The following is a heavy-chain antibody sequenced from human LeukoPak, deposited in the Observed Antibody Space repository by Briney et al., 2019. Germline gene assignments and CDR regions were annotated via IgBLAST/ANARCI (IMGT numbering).Heavy chain of an antibody. Sequence: ASVKVSCKASGYTFTSYGISWVRQAPGQGLEWMGGIIPIFGTANYAQKFQGRVTITTDESTSTAYMELSSLRSEDTAVYYCARGEPAANLGYYYMDVWGKGTTVTVSS. CDR2: IIPIFGTA. CDR1: GYTFTSYG. V-gene: IGHV1-69*05. CDR3: ARGEPAANLGYYYMDV. D-gene: IGHD2-2*01. J-gene: IGHJ6*03.